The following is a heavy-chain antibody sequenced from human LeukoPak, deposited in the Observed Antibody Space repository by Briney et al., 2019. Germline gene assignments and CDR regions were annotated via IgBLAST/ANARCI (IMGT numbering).Heavy chain of an antibody. Sequence: SQTLSLTCTVSGGSIGGYYWSWIRQPPGKGLEWIGYISYIGSTIYNPSLNSRVTISVDRSKNQFSLKLTSVTAADTAVYYCARVIRAFDIWGQGTMVTVSS. D-gene: IGHD2/OR15-2a*01. CDR3: ARVIRAFDI. V-gene: IGHV4-59*01. CDR2: ISYIGST. CDR1: GGSIGGYY. J-gene: IGHJ3*02.